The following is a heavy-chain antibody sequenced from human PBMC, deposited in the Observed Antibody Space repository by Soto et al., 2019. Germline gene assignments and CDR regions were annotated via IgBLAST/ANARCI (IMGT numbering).Heavy chain of an antibody. CDR1: GGSFSGYY. D-gene: IGHD3-10*01. CDR3: ARVTGRGPYYYYYYMDV. CDR2: INHSGST. Sequence: SETLSLTCAVYGGSFSGYYWSWIRQPPGKGLEWIGEINHSGSTNYNPSLKSRVTISVDTSKNQFSLKLSSVTAADTAVYYCARVTGRGPYYYYYYMDVWGKGTTVTVSS. V-gene: IGHV4-34*01. J-gene: IGHJ6*03.